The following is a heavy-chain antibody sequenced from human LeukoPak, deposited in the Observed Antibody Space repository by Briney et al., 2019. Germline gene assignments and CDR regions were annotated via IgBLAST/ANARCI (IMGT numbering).Heavy chain of an antibody. V-gene: IGHV3-48*03. CDR2: ASSSVGAV. CDR3: ARLGYCSGGACYTLDS. D-gene: IGHD2-15*01. CDR1: EFTRINNE. J-gene: IGHJ4*02. Sequence: CLRLSCKGSEFTRINNEVTWVCQDQGKGLEWVSYASSSVGAVFYADSVKGRFTTSRDKDRNSLYLQMDNLRVEDTAVYYCARLGYCSGGACYTLDSWGRGALVTVSS.